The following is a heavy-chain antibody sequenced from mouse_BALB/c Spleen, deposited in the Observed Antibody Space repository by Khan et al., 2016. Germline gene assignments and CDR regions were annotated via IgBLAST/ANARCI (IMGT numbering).Heavy chain of an antibody. J-gene: IGHJ2*01. V-gene: IGHV1-7*01. Sequence: QVQLQQSGAELAKPGASVKMSCKASGYTFTSYWMHWVKQRPGQGLEWIGYINPSTGYTEYNQNFKDKATLTADKSSSTAYMQLSSLTSEDSAVXYCARDGNYDYWGQGTTLTVSS. D-gene: IGHD2-1*01. CDR1: GYTFTSYW. CDR3: ARDGNYDY. CDR2: INPSTGYT.